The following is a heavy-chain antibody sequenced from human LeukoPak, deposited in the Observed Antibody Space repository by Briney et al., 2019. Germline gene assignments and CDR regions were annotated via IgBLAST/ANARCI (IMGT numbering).Heavy chain of an antibody. V-gene: IGHV3-21*01. D-gene: IGHD3-22*01. CDR3: ARDSMVNYYDSSGYFDY. Sequence: GGSLRLSCAASGFSVSGNYMHWVRQAPGKGLEWVSSISSSSSYIYYADSVKGRFTISRDNAKNSLYLQMNSLRAEDTAVYYCARDSMVNYYDSSGYFDYWGQGALVTVSS. J-gene: IGHJ4*02. CDR1: GFSVSGNY. CDR2: ISSSSSYI.